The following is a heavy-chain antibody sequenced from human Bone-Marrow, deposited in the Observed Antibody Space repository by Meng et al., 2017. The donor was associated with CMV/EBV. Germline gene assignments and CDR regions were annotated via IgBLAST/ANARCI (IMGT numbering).Heavy chain of an antibody. V-gene: IGHV1-8*01. J-gene: IGHJ4*02. Sequence: ASVKVSCKASGYTFTSYDINWVRQATGQGLEWMGWMNPNSGNTAYAQKFQGRVTITRNTSLRTAYMELSSLRSEDTAVYYCARGRAGDYGDLGAGLDSWGQGTLVTVSS. CDR2: MNPNSGNT. CDR1: GYTFTSYD. D-gene: IGHD4-17*01. CDR3: ARGRAGDYGDLGAGLDS.